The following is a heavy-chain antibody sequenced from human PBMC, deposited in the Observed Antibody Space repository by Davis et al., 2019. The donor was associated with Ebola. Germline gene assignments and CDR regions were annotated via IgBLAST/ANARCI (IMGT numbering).Heavy chain of an antibody. D-gene: IGHD3-16*02. CDR2: IYHSGST. CDR3: AREGRYIWGSYRSDAFDI. V-gene: IGHV4-4*02. J-gene: IGHJ3*02. CDR1: GFTFSNAW. Sequence: GSLRLSCAASGFTFSNAWMNWVRQPPGKGLEWIGEIYHSGSTNYNPSLKSRVTISVDTSKNQFSLKLSSVTAADTAVYYCAREGRYIWGSYRSDAFDIWGQGTMVTVSS.